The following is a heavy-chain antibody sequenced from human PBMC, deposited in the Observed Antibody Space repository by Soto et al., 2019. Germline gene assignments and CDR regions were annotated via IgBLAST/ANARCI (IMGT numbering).Heavy chain of an antibody. J-gene: IGHJ4*02. V-gene: IGHV3-23*01. Sequence: EVQLLEAGGGLVQPGGSLRLSCAASGITFSSYAMSWVRQAPGKGLEWVSVSSGSGTGTYYADSVKGRFTISRDNSKNTLFLQMNSLRAEDTAVYYCAKHPAKWNRPFDSWGQGTLVTVSS. CDR2: SSGSGTGT. CDR3: AKHPAKWNRPFDS. D-gene: IGHD1-1*01. CDR1: GITFSSYA.